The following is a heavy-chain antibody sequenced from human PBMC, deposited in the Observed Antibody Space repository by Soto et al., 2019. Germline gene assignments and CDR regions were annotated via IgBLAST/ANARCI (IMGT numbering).Heavy chain of an antibody. CDR2: ISGSGGST. D-gene: IGHD2-15*01. Sequence: TGGSLRLSCAASGFTFSSYAMSWVRQAPGKGLEWVSAISGSGGSTYYADSVKGRFTISRDNSKNTLYLQMNSLRAEDTAVYYCAKDAPGYCSGGSCFDQWGQGTLVTVSS. CDR3: AKDAPGYCSGGSCFDQ. CDR1: GFTFSSYA. J-gene: IGHJ5*02. V-gene: IGHV3-23*01.